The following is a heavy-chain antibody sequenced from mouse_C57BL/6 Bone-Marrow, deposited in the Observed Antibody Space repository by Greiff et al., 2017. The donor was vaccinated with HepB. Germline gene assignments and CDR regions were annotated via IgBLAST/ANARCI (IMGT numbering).Heavy chain of an antibody. D-gene: IGHD2-1*01. CDR3: TSHYGNFDV. V-gene: IGHV5-9-1*02. CDR2: ISSGGDYI. Sequence: EVMLVESGEGLVKPGGSLKLSCAASGFTFSSYTMSWVRQTPEKRLEWVAYISSGGDYIYYADTVKGRFTISRDNARNTLYLQMSSLKSEDTAMYYCTSHYGNFDVWGTGTTVTVSS. J-gene: IGHJ1*03. CDR1: GFTFSSYT.